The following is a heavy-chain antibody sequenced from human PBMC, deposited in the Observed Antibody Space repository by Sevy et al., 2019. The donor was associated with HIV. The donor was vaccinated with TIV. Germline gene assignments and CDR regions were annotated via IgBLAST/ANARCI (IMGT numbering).Heavy chain of an antibody. Sequence: ASVKVSCKASGYSFTGYYVHWLRQAPGQGLEWMGWINPGTGGTYFARRFQDRVTLTTCKSITTAFMELNGLTFEDTAVYYCARMGDYADTSGYYPLKYWGQGTLVTVSS. CDR2: INPGTGGT. D-gene: IGHD3-22*01. CDR1: GYSFTGYY. CDR3: ARMGDYADTSGYYPLKY. J-gene: IGHJ4*02. V-gene: IGHV1-2*02.